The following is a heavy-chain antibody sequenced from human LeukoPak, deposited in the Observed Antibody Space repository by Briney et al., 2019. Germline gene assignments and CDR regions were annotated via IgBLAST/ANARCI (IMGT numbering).Heavy chain of an antibody. V-gene: IGHV4-59*11. D-gene: IGHD4-17*01. J-gene: IGHJ3*02. CDR3: ARDLVTVTKGFDI. CDR1: DDSFSSHY. CDR2: ISYIGGT. Sequence: SETLSLTCAVSDDSFSSHYWTWIRQPPGKGLEWIGYISYIGGTNYNPSLKSRVTISIDTSKNQFSLKLSSVTAADTAVYYCARDLVTVTKGFDIWGQGTMVSVSS.